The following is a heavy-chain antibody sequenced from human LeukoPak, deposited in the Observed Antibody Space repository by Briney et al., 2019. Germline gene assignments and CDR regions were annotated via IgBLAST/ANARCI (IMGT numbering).Heavy chain of an antibody. V-gene: IGHV3-9*01. CDR2: ISWNSGSI. CDR1: GFTFDDYA. CDR3: AKDKRNRYYYGMDV. Sequence: PGRSLRLSCAASGFTFDDYAMHWVRHAPGKGLEWVSGISWNSGSIGYADSVKGRFTISRDNAKNSLYLQMNSLRAEDTALYYCAKDKRNRYYYGMDVWGQGTTVTVSS. J-gene: IGHJ6*02. D-gene: IGHD1-14*01.